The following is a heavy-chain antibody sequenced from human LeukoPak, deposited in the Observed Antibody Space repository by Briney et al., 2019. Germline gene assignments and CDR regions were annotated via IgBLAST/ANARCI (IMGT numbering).Heavy chain of an antibody. Sequence: PGGSLRLSCAASGFTFSSYGMNWVRQAPGKGLEWVSYISSGSSTIYYADSVKGRFTFSRDNAKNSLYLQMNSLRAEDTAVYYCATHGTSQSRLDYWGQGTLVTVSS. CDR2: ISSGSSTI. J-gene: IGHJ4*02. D-gene: IGHD2-2*01. V-gene: IGHV3-48*01. CDR1: GFTFSSYG. CDR3: ATHGTSQSRLDY.